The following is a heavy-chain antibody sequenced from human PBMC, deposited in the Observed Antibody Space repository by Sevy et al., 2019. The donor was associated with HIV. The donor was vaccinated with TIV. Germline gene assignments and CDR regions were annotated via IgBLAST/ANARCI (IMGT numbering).Heavy chain of an antibody. CDR3: ARDAGDYNYVPGGH. CDR1: GFTFSSYA. Sequence: GGSLRLSCAASGFTFSSYAMSWVRQAPGKGLEWVSAISGSGGSTYYADSVKGRFTISRDNSKNTLYLQMNSLRTDDTAVYYCARDAGDYNYVPGGHWGQGTLVTVSS. D-gene: IGHD4-17*01. J-gene: IGHJ4*02. CDR2: ISGSGGST. V-gene: IGHV3-23*01.